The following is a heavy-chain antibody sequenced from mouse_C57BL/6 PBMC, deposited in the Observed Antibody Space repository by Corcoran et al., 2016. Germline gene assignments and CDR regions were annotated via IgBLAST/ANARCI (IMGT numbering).Heavy chain of an antibody. D-gene: IGHD3-3*01. Sequence: QVQLKQSGAELVRPGASVKLSCKASGYTFTDYYINWVKQRPGQGLEWIARIYPGSGNTYYNEKFKGKATLTAEKSSSTAYMQLSSLTSEDSAVYFCARWGDTGSYYYAMDYWGQGTSVTVSS. CDR2: IYPGSGNT. V-gene: IGHV1-76*01. CDR3: ARWGDTGSYYYAMDY. J-gene: IGHJ4*01. CDR1: GYTFTDYY.